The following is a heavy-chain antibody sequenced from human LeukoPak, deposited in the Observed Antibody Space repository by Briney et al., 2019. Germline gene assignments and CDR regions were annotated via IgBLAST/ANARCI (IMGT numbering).Heavy chain of an antibody. CDR3: ARAAAIRVYYFDY. J-gene: IGHJ4*02. Sequence: ASVKVSCKASGYTFTGYYMHWVRQAPGQGLEWMGWINPNSGGTNYAQKFQGRVTMTRDTSISTAYMELSRLRSDDTAVYYCARAAAIRVYYFDYWGQGTLVTVPS. D-gene: IGHD2-15*01. CDR1: GYTFTGYY. V-gene: IGHV1-2*02. CDR2: INPNSGGT.